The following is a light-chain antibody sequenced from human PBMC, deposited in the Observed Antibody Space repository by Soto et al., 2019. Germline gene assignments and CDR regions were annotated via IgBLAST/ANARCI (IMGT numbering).Light chain of an antibody. J-gene: IGLJ2*01. Sequence: QSALTQPPSASGSPGQSVTISCTGTSSDVGGYNSVSWYQQHPGKAPKLLIYEVSKRPSGVPDRFSGSKSGNTASLTVSAFQAEDEADYYCSSYAGSDNVVFGGGTKVTVL. CDR3: SSYAGSDNVV. CDR2: EVS. CDR1: SSDVGGYNS. V-gene: IGLV2-8*01.